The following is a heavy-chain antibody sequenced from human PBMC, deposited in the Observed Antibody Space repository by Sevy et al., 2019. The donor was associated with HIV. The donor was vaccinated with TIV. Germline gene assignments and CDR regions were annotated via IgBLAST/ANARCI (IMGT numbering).Heavy chain of an antibody. Sequence: GGSLRLSCAASGFTFSIYAMSWVRQAPGKGLEWVSSIRRSGGSTHYADSVKGRLTISRDNSKSTLFLQMNSLRAEDTAVYYCAKVDVVVPVADYGLDVWGQGTTVTVSS. CDR3: AKVDVVVPVADYGLDV. D-gene: IGHD2-2*01. CDR2: IRRSGGST. V-gene: IGHV3-23*01. J-gene: IGHJ6*02. CDR1: GFTFSIYA.